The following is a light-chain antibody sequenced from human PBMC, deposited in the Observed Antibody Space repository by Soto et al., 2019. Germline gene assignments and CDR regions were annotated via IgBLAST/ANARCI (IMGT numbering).Light chain of an antibody. CDR3: CSYAGSYPLYV. CDR2: DVS. V-gene: IGLV2-11*01. Sequence: QSVLSHPLSVSWSPGHSVTISCTGTSSDVGGYNYVSWYQQHPGKAPKLMIYDVSKRPSGVPDRFSGSKSGNTASLTISGLQAEDEDDYYCCSYAGSYPLYVFGTGTKVTVL. CDR1: SSDVGGYNY. J-gene: IGLJ1*01.